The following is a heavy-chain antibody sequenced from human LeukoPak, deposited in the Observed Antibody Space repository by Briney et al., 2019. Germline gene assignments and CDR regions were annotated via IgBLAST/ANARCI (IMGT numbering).Heavy chain of an antibody. V-gene: IGHV3-30-3*01. CDR3: ARREEWLVLVY. CDR2: ISYDGSNK. D-gene: IGHD6-19*01. J-gene: IGHJ4*02. CDR1: GFTFSSYA. Sequence: GGSLRLSCAASGFTFSSYAMRWVRQAPGKGLEWVAVISYDGSNKYYADSVEGRFTISRDNSKNTLYLQMNSLRAEDTAVYYYARREEWLVLVYWGQGTLVTVSS.